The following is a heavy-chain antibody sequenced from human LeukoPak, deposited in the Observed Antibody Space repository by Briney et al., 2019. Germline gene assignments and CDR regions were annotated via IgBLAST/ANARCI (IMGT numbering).Heavy chain of an antibody. CDR3: ARLGDSSGYYDY. V-gene: IGHV1-46*01. CDR2: INPSGGST. Sequence: ASVKVSCKASGYTFTNYYMHWVRQAPGQGLEWMGIINPSGGSTTYAQKFQGRLTMTRDTSTSTVYMEPSSLRSEDTAVYYCARLGDSSGYYDYWGQGTLVTVSS. D-gene: IGHD3-22*01. CDR1: GYTFTNYY. J-gene: IGHJ4*02.